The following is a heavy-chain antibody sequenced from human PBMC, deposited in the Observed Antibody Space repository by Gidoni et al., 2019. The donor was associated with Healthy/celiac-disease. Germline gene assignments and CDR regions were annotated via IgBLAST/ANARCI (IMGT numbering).Heavy chain of an antibody. J-gene: IGHJ6*02. V-gene: IGHV4-39*02. Sequence: GLEWIGSIYYSGSTYYNPSLKSRVTISVDTSKNQFSLKLSSVTAADTAVYYCARDLIAAQEGGWYYYGMDVWGQGTTVTVSS. D-gene: IGHD6-6*01. CDR3: ARDLIAAQEGGWYYYGMDV. CDR2: IYYSGST.